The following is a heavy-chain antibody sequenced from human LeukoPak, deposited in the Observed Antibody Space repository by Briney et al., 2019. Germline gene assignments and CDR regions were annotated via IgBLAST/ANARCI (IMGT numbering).Heavy chain of an antibody. D-gene: IGHD5-12*01. V-gene: IGHV3-7*03. CDR2: INHNGNVN. CDR3: ARGRYSGTTYYFDY. J-gene: IGHJ4*02. CDR1: GFTFSSYW. Sequence: GGSLRLSCAASGFTFSSYWMNWARQAPGKGLEWVASINHNGNVNYYVDSVKGRFTISRDNAKNSLYLQMSNLRAEDTAMYYCARGRYSGTTYYFDYWGQGTLVTVSS.